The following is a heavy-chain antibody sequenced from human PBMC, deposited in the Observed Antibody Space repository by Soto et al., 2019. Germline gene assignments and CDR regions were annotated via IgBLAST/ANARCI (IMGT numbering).Heavy chain of an antibody. CDR3: ARDKDRLQLGGNYYYILDV. V-gene: IGHV1-69*12. D-gene: IGHD2-2*01. J-gene: IGHJ6*02. Sequence: QVQLDQSGAEVKKPGSSVKLSCKASGGTFSNSAISWVRQAPGQGLEWMGGIMPIFRTPDYAQKFQGRVTMTADESTSTAYMELSGLKPDDTAVYYWARDKDRLQLGGNYYYILDVWGQGTTVTVSS. CDR2: IMPIFRTP. CDR1: GGTFSNSA.